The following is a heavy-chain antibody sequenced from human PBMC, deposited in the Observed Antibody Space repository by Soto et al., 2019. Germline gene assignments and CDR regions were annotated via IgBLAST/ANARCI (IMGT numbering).Heavy chain of an antibody. CDR1: GFTFSSYG. D-gene: IGHD5-18*01. CDR3: AKDSGRGYSYGPNMGNDY. Sequence: GGSLRLSCAASGFTFSSYGMHWVRQAPGKGLEWVAVISYDGSNKYYADSVKGRFTISRDNSKNTLYLQMNSLRAEDTAVYYCAKDSGRGYSYGPNMGNDYWGQGTLVTVSS. V-gene: IGHV3-30*18. CDR2: ISYDGSNK. J-gene: IGHJ4*02.